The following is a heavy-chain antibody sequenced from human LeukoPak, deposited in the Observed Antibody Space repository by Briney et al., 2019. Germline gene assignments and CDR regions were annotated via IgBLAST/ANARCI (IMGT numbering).Heavy chain of an antibody. CDR1: GYSISRGYY. CDR2: IHHSGST. D-gene: IGHD3-10*01. CDR3: ARLHSDYYDI. J-gene: IGHJ3*02. V-gene: IGHV4-38-2*01. Sequence: SETLFLTCGVSGYSISRGYYWGWIRQPPGKGLEWIGNIHHSGSTYYNPPLKSRATISVDTSKNQFSLKLSSVTAADTAVYYCARLHSDYYDIWGQGTMVTVSS.